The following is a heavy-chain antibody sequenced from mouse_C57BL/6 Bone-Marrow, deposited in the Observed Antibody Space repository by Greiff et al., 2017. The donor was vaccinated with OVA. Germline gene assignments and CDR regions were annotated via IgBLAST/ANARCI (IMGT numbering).Heavy chain of an antibody. J-gene: IGHJ3*01. CDR1: GFTFTDYY. D-gene: IGHD1-1*01. CDR2: IRNKANGYTT. Sequence: EVNVVESGGGLVQPGGSLSLSCAASGFTFTDYYMSWVRQPPGKALEWLGFIRNKANGYTTEYSASVKGRFTISRDNSQSILYLQMNALRAEDSATYYCARYDYGSSLWFAYWGQGTLVTVSA. V-gene: IGHV7-3*01. CDR3: ARYDYGSSLWFAY.